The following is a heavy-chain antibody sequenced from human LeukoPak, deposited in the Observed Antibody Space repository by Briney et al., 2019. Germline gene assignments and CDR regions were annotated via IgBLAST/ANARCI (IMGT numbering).Heavy chain of an antibody. D-gene: IGHD3-10*02. CDR3: AELGITMIGGV. J-gene: IGHJ6*04. CDR1: GFTFSSYA. V-gene: IGHV3-23*01. CDR2: INGSGGTT. Sequence: GGSLRLSCAASGFTFSSYAMSWVRQAPGKGLEWGSDINGSGGTTYSADSVRGGFTLSRDNAKNSLYLQMNSLRAEDTAVYYCAELGITMIGGVWGKGTTVTISS.